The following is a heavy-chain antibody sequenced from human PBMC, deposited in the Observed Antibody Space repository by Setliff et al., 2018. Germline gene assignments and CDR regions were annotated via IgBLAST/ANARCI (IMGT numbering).Heavy chain of an antibody. Sequence: ASETLSLTCDVSGISITSGHYWGWIRQPPGKGLEWIVTIYHRGRTYYNPSLDSRVTISLDTSKNQYSLRLRSVTAADTAVYYCASPRRDDLDTPFDAFDLWGQGTKVTVSS. CDR1: GISITSGHY. J-gene: IGHJ3*01. D-gene: IGHD1-1*01. CDR3: ASPRRDDLDTPFDAFDL. CDR2: IYHRGRT. V-gene: IGHV4-38-2*01.